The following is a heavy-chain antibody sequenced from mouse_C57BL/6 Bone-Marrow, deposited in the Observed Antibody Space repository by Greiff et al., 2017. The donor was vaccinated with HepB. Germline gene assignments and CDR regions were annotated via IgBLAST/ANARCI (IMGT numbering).Heavy chain of an antibody. D-gene: IGHD1-1*01. CDR1: GYAFSSSW. CDR2: IYPGDGDT. V-gene: IGHV1-82*01. Sequence: VQLQQSGPELVKPGASVKISCKASGYAFSSSWMNWVKQRPGKGLEWIGRIYPGDGDTNYNGKFKGKATLTADKSSSTAYMQLSSLTSEDSAVYFCARRKYCSRGYWYFDVWGTGTTVTVSS. CDR3: ARRKYCSRGYWYFDV. J-gene: IGHJ1*03.